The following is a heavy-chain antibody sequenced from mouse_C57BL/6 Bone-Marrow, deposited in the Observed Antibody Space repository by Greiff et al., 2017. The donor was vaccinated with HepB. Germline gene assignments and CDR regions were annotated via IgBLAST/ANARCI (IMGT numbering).Heavy chain of an antibody. CDR3: ASPVVEEDYAMDY. V-gene: IGHV1-55*01. D-gene: IGHD1-1*01. CDR1: GYTFTSYW. CDR2: IYPGSGST. J-gene: IGHJ4*01. Sequence: VQLQQPGAELVKPGASVKMSCKASGYTFTSYWITWVKQRPGQGLEWIGDIYPGSGSTNYNEKFKSTATLTVDTSSSTAYMQLSSLTSEDSAVYYCASPVVEEDYAMDYWGQGTSVTVSS.